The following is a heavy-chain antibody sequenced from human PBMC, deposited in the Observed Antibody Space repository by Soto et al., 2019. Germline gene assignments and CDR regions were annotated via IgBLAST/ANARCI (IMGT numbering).Heavy chain of an antibody. CDR2: ISGSGGST. CDR1: GLSFSTYS. CDR3: AKNYGTNGYYTEY. J-gene: IGHJ4*02. D-gene: IGHD3-22*01. V-gene: IGHV3-23*01. Sequence: GGSLRLSCAASGLSFSTYSMSWVRQAPGKGLEWVSAISGSGGSTYYADSVKGRFTISRDNSKNTLYLQMNSLRAEDTAVYYCAKNYGTNGYYTEYWGQGTLVTVSS.